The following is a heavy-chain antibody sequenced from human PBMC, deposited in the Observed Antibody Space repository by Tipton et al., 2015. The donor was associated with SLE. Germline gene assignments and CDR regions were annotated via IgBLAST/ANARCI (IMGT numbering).Heavy chain of an antibody. J-gene: IGHJ6*04. D-gene: IGHD3-3*01. CDR2: IYQSGST. CDR1: GGVFSDYY. CDR3: ARGYDFWSGGMDV. V-gene: IGHV4-34*01. Sequence: TLSLTCGIHGGVFSDYYWTWIRQPPGKGLEWSGEIYQSGSTNYNPSLKSRVTMSVDTSKSQFSLMLSSMTAADTAVYYCARGYDFWSGGMDVWGKGTTVTVSS.